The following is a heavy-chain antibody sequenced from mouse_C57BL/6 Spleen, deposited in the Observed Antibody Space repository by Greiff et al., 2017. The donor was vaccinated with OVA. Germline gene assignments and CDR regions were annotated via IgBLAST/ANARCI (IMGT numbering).Heavy chain of an antibody. CDR3: AKGDYDGDY. D-gene: IGHD2-4*01. J-gene: IGHJ2*01. CDR1: GYTFTSYW. V-gene: IGHV1-59*01. Sequence: QVQLQQPGAELVRPGTSVKLSCKASGYTFTSYWMHWVKQRPGQGLEWIGVIDPSDSYTNYNQKFKGKATLTVDTSSSTAYMQLSSLTSEDSAVYYCAKGDYDGDYWGQGTTLTVSS. CDR2: IDPSDSYT.